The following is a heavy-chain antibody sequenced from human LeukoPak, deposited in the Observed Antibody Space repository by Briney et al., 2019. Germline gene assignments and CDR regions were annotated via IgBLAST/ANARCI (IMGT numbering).Heavy chain of an antibody. CDR2: INHSGST. J-gene: IGHJ4*02. CDR3: ARVPSGGSGSYGTFDY. D-gene: IGHD6-19*01. Sequence: PSETLSLTCAVYGGSFSGYYWSWIRQPPGKGLEWIGEINHSGSTNYNPSLKSRVTISVDTSKNQFSLKLSSVTAADTAVYYCARVPSGGSGSYGTFDYWGQGTLVTVSS. CDR1: GGSFSGYY. V-gene: IGHV4-34*01.